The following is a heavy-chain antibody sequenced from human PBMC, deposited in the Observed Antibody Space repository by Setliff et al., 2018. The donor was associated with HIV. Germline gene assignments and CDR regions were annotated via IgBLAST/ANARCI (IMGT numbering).Heavy chain of an antibody. Sequence: SETLSLTCAVSGYSLSSDYYWGWIRQPPGKGLEWIGTIFHRGTMFHSESVYTYHNPSLKSRVTISIDTSKNQFSLKLNSVTAADTAIYYCARAGMGALRSLFDYWGQGTLVTV. CDR1: GYSLSSDYY. V-gene: IGHV4-28*03. CDR3: ARAGMGALRSLFDY. D-gene: IGHD1-26*01. CDR2: IFHRGTMFHSESVYT. J-gene: IGHJ4*02.